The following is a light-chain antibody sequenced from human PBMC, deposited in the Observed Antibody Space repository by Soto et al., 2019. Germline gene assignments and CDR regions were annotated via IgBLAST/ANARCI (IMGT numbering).Light chain of an antibody. J-gene: IGKJ1*01. Sequence: QLTQSPSTLSASVGDRFTITCRASQSISTRLAWYQQKPGNAPKLLIYDASSLESGVPSRLSGSASGTEFTLTISSLQPDDSATYYCQQYNSYSTFGQGTKVDIK. CDR1: QSISTR. V-gene: IGKV1-5*01. CDR2: DAS. CDR3: QQYNSYST.